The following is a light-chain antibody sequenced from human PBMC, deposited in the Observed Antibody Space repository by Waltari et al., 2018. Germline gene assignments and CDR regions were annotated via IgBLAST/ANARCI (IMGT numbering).Light chain of an antibody. J-gene: IGKJ5*01. CDR3: QQYYSGPFT. CDR1: QSVLYSSNNKNY. V-gene: IGKV4-1*01. Sequence: DIVMTQSPDSLAVSLGERAPIHCKSSQSVLYSSNNKNYLAWYQQKPGQPPKLLIYWASTRESGVPDRFTGSWSGTDFTLTISSLQAEDVAVYYCQQYYSGPFTFGQGTRLEIK. CDR2: WAS.